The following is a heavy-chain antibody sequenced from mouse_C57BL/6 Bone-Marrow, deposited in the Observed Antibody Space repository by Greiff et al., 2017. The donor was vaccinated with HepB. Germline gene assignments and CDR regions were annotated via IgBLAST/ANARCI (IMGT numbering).Heavy chain of an antibody. Sequence: VQLQQSGAELVRPGASVKLSCTASGFNIKDDYMHWVKQRPEQGLEWIGWIDPENGDTEYASKFQGKATITADTSSNTAYLQLSSLTSEDTAVDYCTIIATVPWYFDVWGTGTTVTVSS. CDR3: TIIATVPWYFDV. CDR2: IDPENGDT. D-gene: IGHD1-1*01. CDR1: GFNIKDDY. V-gene: IGHV14-4*01. J-gene: IGHJ1*03.